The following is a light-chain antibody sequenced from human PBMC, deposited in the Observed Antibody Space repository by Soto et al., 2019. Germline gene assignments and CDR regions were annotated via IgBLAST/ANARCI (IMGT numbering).Light chain of an antibody. Sequence: DIQMTQFPSTLSASVGDRVTITCRASQTIGGWVAWFQQRPGRTPKLLVFAASALEPGVPSRFSGGGSGTEFTLIITILQPDDFATYYCQQYDTYPYTFGQGTKVELK. CDR1: QTIGGW. J-gene: IGKJ2*01. CDR3: QQYDTYPYT. CDR2: AAS. V-gene: IGKV1-5*03.